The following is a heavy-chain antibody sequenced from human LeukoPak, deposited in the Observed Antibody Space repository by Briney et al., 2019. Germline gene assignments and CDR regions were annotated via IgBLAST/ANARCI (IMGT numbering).Heavy chain of an antibody. CDR1: GYTFTSYY. Sequence: ASVKVSCKPSGYTFTSYYMHWVRQAPGQGLEWVGKINPSGGTTTYAQKFQGRVTMARDTSTSTVYMELSSLISEDTAVYYCARGGPYCGGDCYYFDFWGQGTLVTVSS. D-gene: IGHD2-21*02. CDR3: ARGGPYCGGDCYYFDF. J-gene: IGHJ4*02. CDR2: INPSGGTT. V-gene: IGHV1-46*01.